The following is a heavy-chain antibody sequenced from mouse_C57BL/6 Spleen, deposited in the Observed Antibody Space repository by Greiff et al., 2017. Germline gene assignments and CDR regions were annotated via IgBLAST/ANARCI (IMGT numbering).Heavy chain of an antibody. CDR1: GYTFTDYE. Sequence: QVQLQLSGAELVRPGASVTLSCKASGYTFTDYEMHWVKQTPVHGLAWIGAIDPETGGTAYNQKFKGKAILTADKSSSTAYMELRSLTSEDSAVYYCTRGLRPLFDYWGQGTTLTVSS. V-gene: IGHV1-15*01. CDR2: IDPETGGT. CDR3: TRGLRPLFDY. J-gene: IGHJ2*01. D-gene: IGHD1-2*01.